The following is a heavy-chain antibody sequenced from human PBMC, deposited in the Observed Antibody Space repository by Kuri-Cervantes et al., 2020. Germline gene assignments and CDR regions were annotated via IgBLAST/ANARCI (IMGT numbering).Heavy chain of an antibody. D-gene: IGHD3-3*01. CDR3: ARGTVLRFLGYMDV. V-gene: IGHV4-61*08. Sequence: SETLSLTCTVSGGSISSGAYYWTRIRQHPGKGMEWIGYIYYSGSTNYNPSLKSRVTISVDTSKNQFSLKLSSVTAADTAVYYCARGTVLRFLGYMDVWGKGTTVTDSS. J-gene: IGHJ6*03. CDR1: GGSISSGAYY. CDR2: IYYSGST.